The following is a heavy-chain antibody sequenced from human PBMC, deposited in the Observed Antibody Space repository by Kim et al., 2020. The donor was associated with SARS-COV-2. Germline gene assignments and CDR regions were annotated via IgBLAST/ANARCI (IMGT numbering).Heavy chain of an antibody. CDR1: SGSISGSY. D-gene: IGHD2-15*01. CDR3: ARRIRSGACCYQDF. Sequence: SETLSLTCTVSSGSISGSYWSWVRQPPGKGLEWLGYIYYSGRSSYNPSLESRVTMSVDMSKNQISLYLSSVTATDTAASYCARRIRSGACCYQDFWGQG. J-gene: IGHJ4*02. V-gene: IGHV4-59*08. CDR2: IYYSGRS.